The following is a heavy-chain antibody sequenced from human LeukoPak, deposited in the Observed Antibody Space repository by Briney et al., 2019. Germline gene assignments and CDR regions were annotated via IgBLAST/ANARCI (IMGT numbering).Heavy chain of an antibody. J-gene: IGHJ4*02. CDR2: IYYSGST. CDR1: GDSISSYY. V-gene: IGHV4-59*01. Sequence: SETLSLTCTVSGDSISSYYWSWIRQPPGKGLEWIGYIYYSGSTNYNPPLKSRVTISVDTSKNQFSLKLSSVTCAVTAVYYCARVGVGATRANFNYCGQGTLVTLSS. D-gene: IGHD1-26*01. CDR3: ARVGVGATRANFNY.